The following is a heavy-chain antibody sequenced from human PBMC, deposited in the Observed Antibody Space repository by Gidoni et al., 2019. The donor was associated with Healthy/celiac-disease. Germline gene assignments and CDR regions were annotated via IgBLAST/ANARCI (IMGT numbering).Heavy chain of an antibody. CDR1: GFTFSSYS. D-gene: IGHD6-25*01. CDR3: ARDLSDYNWYSSDSYYFDY. CDR2: ISSSSSTI. V-gene: IGHV3-48*01. Sequence: EVQLVESGGGLVQPGGALRLCWAAAGFTFSSYSMNWVRQDPGEGLEWVSYISSSSSTIYYADSVKGRFTISRDNAKNSLYLQMNSLRAEDTAVYYCARDLSDYNWYSSDSYYFDYWGQGTLVTVSS. J-gene: IGHJ4*02.